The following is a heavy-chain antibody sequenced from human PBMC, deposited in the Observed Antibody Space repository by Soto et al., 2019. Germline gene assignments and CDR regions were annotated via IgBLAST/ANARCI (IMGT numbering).Heavy chain of an antibody. CDR3: ANQKIRFSVAGTLYGLGV. V-gene: IGHV3-48*02. D-gene: IGHD6-19*01. J-gene: IGHJ6*02. CDR1: GFVFSTYS. CDR2: ISSTSGTI. Sequence: GGSLRLSCEASGFVFSTYSMNWVRQAPGKGLEWISYISSTSGTIYYADSVKGRFTIFRDNAKKSLFLQMNGLRDDDTAVYYCANQKIRFSVAGTLYGLGVWGQGTTVTVS.